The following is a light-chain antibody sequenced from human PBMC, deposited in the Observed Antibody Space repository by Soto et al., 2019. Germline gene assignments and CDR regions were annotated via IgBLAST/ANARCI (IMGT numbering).Light chain of an antibody. CDR2: FGS. J-gene: IGKJ4*01. CDR1: QSLLYNNTYNH. CDR3: MQALQTPLT. Sequence: EIVMTQSPLTLPVTPGEPASISCRSSQSLLYNNTYNHLDWYVQKPGQSPQLLIYFGSNRASGVPDRFSGSGSGTDFTLKITRVEAEDVGVYYCMQALQTPLTFGGGTKVDIK. V-gene: IGKV2-28*01.